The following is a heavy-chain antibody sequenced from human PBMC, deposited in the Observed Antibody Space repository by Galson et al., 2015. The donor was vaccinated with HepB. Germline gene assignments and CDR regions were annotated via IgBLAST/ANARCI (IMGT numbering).Heavy chain of an antibody. J-gene: IGHJ6*03. CDR2: VDPEDGET. CDR3: ASTTGTGYYYMDV. CDR1: GYTFTDYY. V-gene: IGHV1-69-2*01. D-gene: IGHD1-1*01. Sequence: VKVSCKVSGYTFTDYYMHWVQQAPGKGLEWMGLVDPEDGETIYAEKFQGRVTITADTSTDTAYMELSSLRSEDTAAYYCASTTGTGYYYMDVWGKGTTVTVSS.